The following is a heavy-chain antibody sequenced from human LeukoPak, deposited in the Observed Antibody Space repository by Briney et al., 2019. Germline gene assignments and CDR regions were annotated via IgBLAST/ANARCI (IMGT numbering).Heavy chain of an antibody. CDR3: ARAHGSGTYAN. CDR1: GGSISSYY. V-gene: IGHV4-34*01. J-gene: IGHJ4*02. Sequence: PSETLSLTCTVSGGSISSYYWSWIRQPPGKGLEWIGEINHSGSTNYNPSLKSRVTISVDTSKNQFSLKLSSVTAADTAVYYCARAHGSGTYANWGQGTLVTVSS. CDR2: INHSGST. D-gene: IGHD3-10*01.